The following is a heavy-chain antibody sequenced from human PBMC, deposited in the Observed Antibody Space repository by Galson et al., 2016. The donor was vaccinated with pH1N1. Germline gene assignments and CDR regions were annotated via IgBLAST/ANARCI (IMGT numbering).Heavy chain of an antibody. CDR1: GYTFTNYH. J-gene: IGHJ3*01. CDR3: AKGRVDSTIFRAISIRGDEAVDF. CDR2: VNPNGGST. D-gene: IGHD3-10*01. Sequence: SVKVSCKASGYTFTNYHIHWVRQAPGQGLDWMGIVNPNGGSTNYAQRFQGRVTMATDTSTSTVYMELSSLRSEDTAIYYCAKGRVDSTIFRAISIRGDEAVDFWGQGTMVTVSS. V-gene: IGHV1-46*01.